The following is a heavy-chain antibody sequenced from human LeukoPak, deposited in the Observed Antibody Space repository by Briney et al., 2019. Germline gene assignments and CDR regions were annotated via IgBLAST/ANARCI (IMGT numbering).Heavy chain of an antibody. CDR1: GYSISSGYY. J-gene: IGHJ4*02. Sequence: PSETLSLTCAVSGYSISSGYYWGWIRQPPGKGLEWIGSIYHSGSTYYNPSLKSRVTISVDTSKNQFSLKLSSVTAADTAVYYCARDMDTAMVPGVFDYWGQGTLVTVSS. D-gene: IGHD5-18*01. CDR3: ARDMDTAMVPGVFDY. CDR2: IYHSGST. V-gene: IGHV4-38-2*02.